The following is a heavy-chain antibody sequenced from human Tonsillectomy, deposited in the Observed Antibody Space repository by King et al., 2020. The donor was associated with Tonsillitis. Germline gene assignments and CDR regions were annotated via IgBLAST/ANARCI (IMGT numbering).Heavy chain of an antibody. D-gene: IGHD2-15*01. CDR3: ARVRVVVLAAKPDFDY. V-gene: IGHV4-30-4*01. J-gene: IGHJ4*02. CDR1: GDSISSGDYY. CDR2: IYYSGST. Sequence: QLQESGPGLVKPSQTLSLTCNVSGDSISSGDYYWSWIRQPPGKGLEWIGYIYYSGSTYNNPSLRSRVAISVDTSKNQFSLKLSSVTAADTAVYYCARVRVVVLAAKPDFDYWGQGTLVTVSS.